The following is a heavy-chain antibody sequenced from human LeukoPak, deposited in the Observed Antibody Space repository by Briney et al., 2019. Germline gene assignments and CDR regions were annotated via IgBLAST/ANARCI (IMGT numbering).Heavy chain of an antibody. J-gene: IGHJ4*02. CDR2: ISSSSSYI. V-gene: IGHV3-21*01. Sequence: GGSLRLSCAASGFIFGSYNMNWVREAPGKGLEWVSSISSSSSYIYYADSVKGRFTISRDNAKNSLYLQMNSLRAEDTAVYYCARDSKFDWLPRFDYWGQGTLVTVSS. D-gene: IGHD3-9*01. CDR3: ARDSKFDWLPRFDY. CDR1: GFIFGSYN.